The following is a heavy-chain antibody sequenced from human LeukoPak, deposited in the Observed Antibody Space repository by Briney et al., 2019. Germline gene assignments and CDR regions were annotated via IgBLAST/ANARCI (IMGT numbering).Heavy chain of an antibody. Sequence: SATLSLTCTVSGGSISSSSAYWGWIRQPPGKGLEWIGILFYGTNTHYNPSLKSRVPIYADTSKNRFSLPLGSVSATDTAVYYCVSPRGFSYGYFDYWGQGTLVT. CDR3: VSPRGFSYGYFDY. J-gene: IGHJ4*02. D-gene: IGHD5-18*01. CDR1: GGSISSSSAY. V-gene: IGHV4-39*01. CDR2: LFYGTNT.